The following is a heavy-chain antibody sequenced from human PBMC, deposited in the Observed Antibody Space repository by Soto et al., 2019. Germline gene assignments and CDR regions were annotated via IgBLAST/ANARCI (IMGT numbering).Heavy chain of an antibody. V-gene: IGHV3-30*18. Sequence: GGSLRLSCAASRFTFSSYGMHWVRQGPGKGLEWVAVMSYDGSNKYYADSVKGRSTISRDNSKNTLYLQMNSLRAEDTAVYYCAKDRIAALIVGGMDVWGQGTTVTVSS. J-gene: IGHJ6*02. CDR3: AKDRIAALIVGGMDV. CDR2: MSYDGSNK. D-gene: IGHD6-13*01. CDR1: RFTFSSYG.